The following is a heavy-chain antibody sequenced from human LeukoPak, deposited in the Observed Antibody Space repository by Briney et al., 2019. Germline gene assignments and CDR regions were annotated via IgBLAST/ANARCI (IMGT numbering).Heavy chain of an antibody. Sequence: GVSLRLFCTASVLIYSNYSINGVRHPPGKGREGLFYIKRHSNTIQYTDFLKDGYFISRDNAEQSLYLQMHTLICEDTGVYFCASRVYWGQGALVTVSS. J-gene: IGHJ4*02. V-gene: IGHV3-48*04. CDR3: ASRVY. CDR2: IKRHSNTI. CDR1: VLIYSNYS.